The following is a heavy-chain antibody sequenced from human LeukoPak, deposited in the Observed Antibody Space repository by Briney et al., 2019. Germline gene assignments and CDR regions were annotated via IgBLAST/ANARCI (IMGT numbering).Heavy chain of an antibody. Sequence: ASVKVSCKASGYTSTGYYMHWVRQAPGQGLEWMGWINPNSGGTNYAQKFQGWVTMTRDTSTSTAYMELSRLRSDDTAVYYCARDQGSGYYDSSGYYRVYYYYGMDVWGQGTTVTVSS. CDR1: GYTSTGYY. V-gene: IGHV1-2*04. J-gene: IGHJ6*02. CDR2: INPNSGGT. CDR3: ARDQGSGYYDSSGYYRVYYYYGMDV. D-gene: IGHD3-22*01.